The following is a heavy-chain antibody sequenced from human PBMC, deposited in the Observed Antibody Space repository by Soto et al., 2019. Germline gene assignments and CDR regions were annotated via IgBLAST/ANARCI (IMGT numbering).Heavy chain of an antibody. CDR1: GFTFSSYG. V-gene: IGHV3-33*08. D-gene: IGHD6-13*01. CDR2: IYDGSNK. Sequence: GGSLRLSCAASGFTFSSYGMHWVRQAPGKGLEWVAVIYDGSNKYYADSVKGRFTISRDNSKNTLYLQMNSLRVEDTAVYYCARIGSWALNFDYWGQGTQVTVSS. J-gene: IGHJ4*02. CDR3: ARIGSWALNFDY.